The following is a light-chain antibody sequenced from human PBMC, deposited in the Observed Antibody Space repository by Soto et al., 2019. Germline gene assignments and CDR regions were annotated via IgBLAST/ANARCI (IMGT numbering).Light chain of an antibody. J-gene: IGLJ2*01. V-gene: IGLV2-14*01. Sequence: QSVLTQPPSVSGAPGQSINISCGGTTSDVGTSNDVSWYQHPPGKAPRLLIYHITDRPSGASDRFSGSKSATTASLTISGLPAEDEDTYYSCSFTSSSTEVFGSGTKLTVL. CDR2: HIT. CDR3: CSFTSSSTEV. CDR1: TSDVGTSND.